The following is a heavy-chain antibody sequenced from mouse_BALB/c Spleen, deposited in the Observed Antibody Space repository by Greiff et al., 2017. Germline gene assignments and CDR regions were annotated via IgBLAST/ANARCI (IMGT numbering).Heavy chain of an antibody. J-gene: IGHJ1*01. D-gene: IGHD1-1*01. CDR3: ARHKYYGSSYYWYFDV. CDR2: INSNGGST. Sequence: EVKLMESGGGLVKLGGSLKLSCAASGFTFSSYYMSWVRQTPEKRLELVAAINSNGGSTYYPDTVKGRFTISRDNAKNTLYLQMSSLKSEDTALYYCARHKYYGSSYYWYFDVWGAGTTVTVSS. V-gene: IGHV5-6-2*01. CDR1: GFTFSSYY.